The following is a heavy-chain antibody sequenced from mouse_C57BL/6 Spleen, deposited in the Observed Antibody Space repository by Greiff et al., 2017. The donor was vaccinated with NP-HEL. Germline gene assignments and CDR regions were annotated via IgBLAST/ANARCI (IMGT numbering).Heavy chain of an antibody. D-gene: IGHD2-1*01. Sequence: VQLQQSGPGLVKPSQSLSLTCSVTGYSITSGYYWNWIRQFPGNKLEWMGYISYDGSNNYNPSLKNRISITRDTSKNQFFLKLNSVTTEDTATYYCARRYYGNFYWYFDVWGTGTTVTVSS. CDR3: ARRYYGNFYWYFDV. CDR2: ISYDGSN. CDR1: GYSITSGYY. V-gene: IGHV3-6*01. J-gene: IGHJ1*03.